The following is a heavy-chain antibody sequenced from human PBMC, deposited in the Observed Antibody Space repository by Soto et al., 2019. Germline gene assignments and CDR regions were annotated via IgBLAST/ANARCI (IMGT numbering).Heavy chain of an antibody. CDR2: VSPFSNIT. V-gene: IGHV1-18*04. D-gene: IGHD2-8*01. Sequence: ASVKVSCKASDYIFTTYGISWVRQAPGRGLEGMGWVSPFSNITNYAQKFQGRVTLTTETSTSTVYMELRSLRSDDTAVYYCARNGERDLGLNYYFYFGMDVWGQGTTVTVSS. J-gene: IGHJ6*02. CDR1: DYIFTTYG. CDR3: ARNGERDLGLNYYFYFGMDV.